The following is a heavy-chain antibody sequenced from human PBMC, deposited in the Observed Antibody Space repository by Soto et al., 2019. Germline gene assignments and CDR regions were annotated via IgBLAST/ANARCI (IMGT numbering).Heavy chain of an antibody. V-gene: IGHV1-69*02. CDR1: GGTFSSYT. CDR2: IIPILGIA. D-gene: IGHD1-7*01. Sequence: QVQLVQSGAEVKKPGSSVKVSCKASGGTFSSYTISWVRQAAGQGLEWMERIIPILGIANYAQKFQGRVTITTDKHTSAGYKELSSLRYGQTNVYDAAEDTPQGELGHWGQGTLVTLSS. CDR3: AEDTPQGELGH. J-gene: IGHJ4*02.